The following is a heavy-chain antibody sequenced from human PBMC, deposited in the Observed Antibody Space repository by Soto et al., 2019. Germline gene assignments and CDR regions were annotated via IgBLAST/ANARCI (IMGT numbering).Heavy chain of an antibody. Sequence: PGGSLRLSCAASGFTFSSYWMSWVRQAPGKGLEWVANIKQDGSEKYYVDSVKGRFTIYRDNAKNSLYLQMNSLRAEDTAVYYCARDRGGSYGPYSFDYWGQGTLVTVSS. D-gene: IGHD1-26*01. V-gene: IGHV3-7*01. CDR1: GFTFSSYW. CDR2: IKQDGSEK. J-gene: IGHJ4*02. CDR3: ARDRGGSYGPYSFDY.